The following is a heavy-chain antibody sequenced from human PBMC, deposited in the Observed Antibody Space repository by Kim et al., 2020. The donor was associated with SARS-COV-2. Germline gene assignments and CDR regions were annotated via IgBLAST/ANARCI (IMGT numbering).Heavy chain of an antibody. D-gene: IGHD4-4*01. V-gene: IGHV3-48*03. CDR3: ARGGYSNYYYYYGMDV. J-gene: IGHJ6*02. Sequence: SVKGRFTISRDNAKNSLYLQMNSLRAEDTAVYYCARGGYSNYYYYYGMDVWGQGTTVTVSS.